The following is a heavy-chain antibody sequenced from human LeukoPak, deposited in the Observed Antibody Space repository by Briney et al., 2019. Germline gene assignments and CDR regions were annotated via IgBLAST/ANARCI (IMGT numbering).Heavy chain of an antibody. V-gene: IGHV5-10-1*01. CDR2: IDPSDSYT. CDR3: AGSACSSTSCYVFFDY. D-gene: IGHD2-2*01. J-gene: IGHJ4*02. CDR1: GYGFTSYW. Sequence: GEPLKISCKGSGYGFTSYWISWVRQMPGKGLEWMGRIDPSDSYTNYSPSFQGHVTISADKSISTAYLQWSSLKASDTAMYYCAGSACSSTSCYVFFDYWGQGTLVTVSS.